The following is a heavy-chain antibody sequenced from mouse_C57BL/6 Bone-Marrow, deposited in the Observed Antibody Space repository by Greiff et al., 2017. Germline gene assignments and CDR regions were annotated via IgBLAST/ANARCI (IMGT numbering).Heavy chain of an antibody. CDR2: IRSKSNNYAT. D-gene: IGHD4-1*01. V-gene: IGHV10-1*01. Sequence: EVKLMESGGGLVQPKGSLKLSCAASGFSFNTYAMNWVRQAPGKGLEWVARIRSKSNNYATYYADSVKDRFTISRDDSESMLYLQMNNLKTEDTAMYYCVRVTLLTGTNAMDYWGQGTSVTVSS. CDR1: GFSFNTYA. CDR3: VRVTLLTGTNAMDY. J-gene: IGHJ4*01.